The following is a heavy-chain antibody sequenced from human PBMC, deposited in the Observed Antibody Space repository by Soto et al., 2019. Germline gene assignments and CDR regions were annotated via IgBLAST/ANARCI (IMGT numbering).Heavy chain of an antibody. Sequence: QVQLVQSGAEEKKPGASVKVSCKASGYTFTNYATHWVRQAPGQRLEWMGWINAGNGKTKYSPKFQGRVTITRDTSASTAYMELSSLRSEATAVYCCARVSGYYLPDDWGQGTLVTVSS. CDR2: INAGNGKT. CDR1: GYTFTNYA. V-gene: IGHV1-3*05. J-gene: IGHJ4*02. D-gene: IGHD5-12*01. CDR3: ARVSGYYLPDD.